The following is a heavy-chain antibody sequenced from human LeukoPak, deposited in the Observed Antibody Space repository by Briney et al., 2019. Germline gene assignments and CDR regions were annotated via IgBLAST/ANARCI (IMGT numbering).Heavy chain of an antibody. D-gene: IGHD3-3*01. CDR2: ISWNSGSI. V-gene: IGHV3-9*01. Sequence: GRSLRLSCAASGFTFDDYAMHWVRQAPGKGLEWVSGISWNSGSIGYADSVKGRFTISRDNAKNSLYLQMNSLRAEDTAVYYCAREIRFYMDVWGKGTTVTVSS. J-gene: IGHJ6*03. CDR3: AREIRFYMDV. CDR1: GFTFDDYA.